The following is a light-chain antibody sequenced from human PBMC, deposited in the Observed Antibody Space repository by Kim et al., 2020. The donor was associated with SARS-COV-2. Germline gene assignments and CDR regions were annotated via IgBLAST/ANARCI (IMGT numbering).Light chain of an antibody. Sequence: PGQPITISYSRDSSDVRNYNRSSWYQQHPGKAPNLIIYDFSKRPSGVSNRFSASKSGNTASLTISRLQAEDESDYYCCSYAGNSAVFGGGTQLTVL. CDR2: DFS. CDR3: CSYAGNSAV. V-gene: IGLV2-23*02. J-gene: IGLJ2*01. CDR1: SSDVRNYNR.